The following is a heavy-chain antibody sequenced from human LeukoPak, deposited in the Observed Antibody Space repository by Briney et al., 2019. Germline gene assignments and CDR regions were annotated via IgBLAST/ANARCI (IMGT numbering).Heavy chain of an antibody. J-gene: IGHJ2*01. V-gene: IGHV1-69*13. CDR1: GGTFSSYA. CDR3: ATGSGSAYCGGDCYSGWYFDL. D-gene: IGHD2-21*02. Sequence: SVKVSCTASGGTFSSYAISWVRQAPGQGLEWMGGIIPIFGTANYAQKFQGRVTITADESTSTAYMELSSLRSEDTAVYYCATGSGSAYCGGDCYSGWYFDLWGRGTLVTVSS. CDR2: IIPIFGTA.